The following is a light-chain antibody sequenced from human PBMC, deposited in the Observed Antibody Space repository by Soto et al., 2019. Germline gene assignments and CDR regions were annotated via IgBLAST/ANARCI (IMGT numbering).Light chain of an antibody. Sequence: DIQMTQSPSTLSASVGDRVSITCRASQSISNWLAWYQQKPGKVPKPLIYKASTLESGVPSRFSGSGSGTEFTLTISSLQPDDFAIYYCQQYNIYPLTFGGGTKVDIK. CDR3: QQYNIYPLT. CDR2: KAS. V-gene: IGKV1-5*03. CDR1: QSISNW. J-gene: IGKJ4*01.